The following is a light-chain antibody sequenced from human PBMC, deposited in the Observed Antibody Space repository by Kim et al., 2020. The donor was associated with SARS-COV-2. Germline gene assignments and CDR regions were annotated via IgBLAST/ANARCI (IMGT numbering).Light chain of an antibody. CDR1: SSDVGGYNY. Sequence: QSALTQPASVSGSPGQSITISCIGTSSDVGGYNYVSWYQQHPGKAPKLMIYDVSKRPSGVSNRFSGSKSGNTASLTVSGLQTEDEGDYYCSSYTTSSSLVFGGGTKLTVL. CDR3: SSYTTSSSLV. CDR2: DVS. J-gene: IGLJ2*01. V-gene: IGLV2-14*01.